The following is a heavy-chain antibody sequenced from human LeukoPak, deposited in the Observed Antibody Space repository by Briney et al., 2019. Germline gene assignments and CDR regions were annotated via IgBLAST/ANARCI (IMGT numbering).Heavy chain of an antibody. Sequence: GGSLRLSCAASGFTFSSYSVNWVRQAPGKGLEWVSSISSSSSYIYYADSVKGRFTISRDNAKNSLYLQMNSLRAEDTAVYYCARDLGDYYFDYWGQGTLVTVSS. D-gene: IGHD3-3*01. CDR2: ISSSSSYI. J-gene: IGHJ4*02. V-gene: IGHV3-21*01. CDR1: GFTFSSYS. CDR3: ARDLGDYYFDY.